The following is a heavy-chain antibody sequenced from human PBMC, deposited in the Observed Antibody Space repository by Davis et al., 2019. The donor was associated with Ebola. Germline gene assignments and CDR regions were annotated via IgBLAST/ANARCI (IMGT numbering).Heavy chain of an antibody. CDR1: GTPFDNYW. D-gene: IGHD2-8*01. CDR2: ISATGADI. CDR3: AEGGTNNFLGAN. J-gene: IGHJ4*02. Sequence: PGGSLRLSCVVSGTPFDNYWMNWVRQAPGKGLEWVSGISATGADIKYADSVRGRFSISRDDSKNTLYLQMDSLRAEDTAVFYCAEGGTNNFLGANWGQGTLVTVSS. V-gene: IGHV3-23*01.